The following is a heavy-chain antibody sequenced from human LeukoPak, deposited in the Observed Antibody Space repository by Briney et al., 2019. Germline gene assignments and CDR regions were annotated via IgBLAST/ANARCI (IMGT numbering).Heavy chain of an antibody. Sequence: PGGSLRLSCVASGFSFSHYSMNWIRQTPGGGLEWLSSISTSSSYMYYADSVKGRFTISRDNSKNSLYLQMDSLRAEDTAVYYCTRAPGTGPLTVRWSGPFDIWGQGTMVTVSS. D-gene: IGHD3-3*01. J-gene: IGHJ3*02. CDR1: GFSFSHYS. CDR3: TRAPGTGPLTVRWSGPFDI. V-gene: IGHV3-21*01. CDR2: ISTSSSYM.